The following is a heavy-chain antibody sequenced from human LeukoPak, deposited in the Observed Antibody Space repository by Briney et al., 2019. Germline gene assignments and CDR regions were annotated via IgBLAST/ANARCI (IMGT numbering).Heavy chain of an antibody. V-gene: IGHV1-46*01. CDR2: INPSGGST. D-gene: IGHD5-18*01. CDR1: GYTFTSYY. CDR3: ARAKTYVDTAPRFDY. Sequence: GASVKVSCKASGYTFTSYYMHWVRQAPGQGLEWMGIINPSGGSTSYAQKFQGRVTMTRDASTSTVYMELSSLRSEDTAVYYCARAKTYVDTAPRFDYWGQGTLVTVSS. J-gene: IGHJ4*02.